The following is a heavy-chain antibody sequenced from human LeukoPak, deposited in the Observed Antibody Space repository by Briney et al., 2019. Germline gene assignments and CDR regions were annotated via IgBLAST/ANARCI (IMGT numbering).Heavy chain of an antibody. CDR3: ARRHYYDSRGAFDI. Sequence: SETLSLTCTVSGDSISSYYWSWIRQPPGKGLEWIGYIYYSGSTKYNPSLKSRVTISVDTSKNHFSLKLSSVTAADTAVYYCARRHYYDSRGAFDIWGQGTMVTVSS. D-gene: IGHD3-22*01. CDR2: IYYSGST. CDR1: GDSISSYY. V-gene: IGHV4-59*08. J-gene: IGHJ3*02.